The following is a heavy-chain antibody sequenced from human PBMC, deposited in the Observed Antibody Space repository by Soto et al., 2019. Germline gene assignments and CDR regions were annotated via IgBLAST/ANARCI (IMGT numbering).Heavy chain of an antibody. CDR1: GFIFNRYA. CDR3: ARSRSGAVPDSFGY. D-gene: IGHD3-3*01. CDR2: ISKDGSVQ. V-gene: IGHV3-30-3*01. Sequence: QVQLVESGGRVVQPGRSLRLSCAASGFIFNRYAIHWVRQTPGKGLEWVAVISKDGSVQYYADSVRGRFIISRDKSKDTVYLEMNSLRAEDRAVFYCARSRSGAVPDSFGYWGQGTLVTVSS. J-gene: IGHJ4*02.